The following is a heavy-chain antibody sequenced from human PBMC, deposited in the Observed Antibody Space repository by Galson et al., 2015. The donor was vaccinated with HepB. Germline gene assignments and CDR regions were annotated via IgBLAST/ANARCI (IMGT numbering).Heavy chain of an antibody. J-gene: IGHJ4*02. CDR1: GYTFTSYY. CDR2: INPSGGST. CDR3: ATVVPAAIGGGYPFSSFDY. D-gene: IGHD2-2*02. V-gene: IGHV1-46*03. Sequence: SVKVSCKASGYTFTSYYMHWVRQAPGQGLEWMGIINPSGGSTSYAQKFQGRVTMTRDTSTSTVYMELSSLRSEDTAVYYCATVVPAAIGGGYPFSSFDYWGQGTLVTVSS.